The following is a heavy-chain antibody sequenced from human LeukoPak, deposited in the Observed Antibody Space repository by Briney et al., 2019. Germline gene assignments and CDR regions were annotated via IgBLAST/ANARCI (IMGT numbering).Heavy chain of an antibody. Sequence: PGGSLRLSCAASGFTFSSYSMNWVRQAPGKGLEWVANIKQDGSEKYYVDSVKGRFTISRDNAKNSLYLQMNSLRAEDTAVYYCARVFISTGEFDYWGQGTLVTVSS. D-gene: IGHD3-10*01. CDR2: IKQDGSEK. V-gene: IGHV3-7*01. CDR1: GFTFSSYS. J-gene: IGHJ4*02. CDR3: ARVFISTGEFDY.